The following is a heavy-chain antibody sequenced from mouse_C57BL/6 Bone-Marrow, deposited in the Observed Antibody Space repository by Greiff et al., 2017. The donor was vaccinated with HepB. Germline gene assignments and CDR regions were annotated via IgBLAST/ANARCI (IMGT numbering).Heavy chain of an antibody. J-gene: IGHJ4*01. Sequence: VQLQQPGAELVKPGASVKLSCKASGYTFTSYWMHWVKQRPGQGLEWIGMIHPNSGSTNYNEKFKSKATLTVDKSSSTAYMQLSCLTSDDSAVYYCASNYPLYYYAMDYCGQGTAVTVSS. CDR1: GYTFTSYW. CDR3: ASNYPLYYYAMDY. CDR2: IHPNSGST. D-gene: IGHD2-1*01. V-gene: IGHV1-64*01.